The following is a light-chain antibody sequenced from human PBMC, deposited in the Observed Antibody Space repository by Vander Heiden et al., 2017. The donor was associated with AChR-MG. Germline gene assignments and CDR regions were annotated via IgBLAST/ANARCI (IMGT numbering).Light chain of an antibody. V-gene: IGKV2-28*01. CDR2: LGS. Sequence: DIVMTQSPLSLPVTPGEPASVSCRSSQSLLHSNGYNYLHWYLQKPGQSLQLLIYLGSNRAAGVPDRVSGSGSGTDFTLKISRVEAEDVGVYYCMQGVQVPLTFGGGTKVEIK. CDR1: QSLLHSNGYNY. CDR3: MQGVQVPLT. J-gene: IGKJ4*01.